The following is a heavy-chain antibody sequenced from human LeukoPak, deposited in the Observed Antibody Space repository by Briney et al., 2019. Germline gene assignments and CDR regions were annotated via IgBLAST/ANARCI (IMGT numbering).Heavy chain of an antibody. CDR2: ISYDGSNK. CDR3: ARSGIAVAGYFDY. Sequence: GRSLRLSCAASGFTFSSYGMHWVRQAPGKGLEWVAVISYDGSNKYYADSVKGRFTISRDNSKNALYLQMNSLRAEDTAVYYCARSGIAVAGYFDYWGQGTLVTVSS. D-gene: IGHD6-19*01. V-gene: IGHV3-30*03. CDR1: GFTFSSYG. J-gene: IGHJ4*02.